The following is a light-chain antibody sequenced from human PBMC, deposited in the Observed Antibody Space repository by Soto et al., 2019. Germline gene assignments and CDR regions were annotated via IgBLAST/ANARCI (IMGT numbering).Light chain of an antibody. Sequence: DIQMTQSPSTLSASVGDRVTITCRASQSISSWLAWYQQKPGKAPKLLIYKASSLESGVPSRFSGSGSGTEFNLTSSSLQPDDFATYYCQQYNSYPYTCGQGTKLEIK. J-gene: IGKJ2*01. V-gene: IGKV1-5*03. CDR3: QQYNSYPYT. CDR1: QSISSW. CDR2: KAS.